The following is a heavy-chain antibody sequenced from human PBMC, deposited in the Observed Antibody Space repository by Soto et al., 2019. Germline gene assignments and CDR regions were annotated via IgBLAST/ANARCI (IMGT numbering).Heavy chain of an antibody. CDR2: MNPGSGDT. CDR1: GCRFTNND. CDR3: ARMETFGSLNWFDP. V-gene: IGHV1-8*01. D-gene: IGHD3-16*01. J-gene: IGHJ5*02. Sequence: XAVTVSCKASGCRFTNNDFIWVRQAAGQGLEWMGWMNPGSGDTGYAQKFQGRVTMTRDISIATAYMELSSLRSDDTAIYYCARMETFGSLNWFDPWGQGTLVTVSS.